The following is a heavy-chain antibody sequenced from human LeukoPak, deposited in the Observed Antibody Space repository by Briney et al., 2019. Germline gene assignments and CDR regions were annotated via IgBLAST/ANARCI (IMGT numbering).Heavy chain of an antibody. J-gene: IGHJ3*02. CDR3: AKDVVAATSGAFDI. CDR1: GFTFDDYA. D-gene: IGHD2-15*01. CDR2: ISWNSGSI. V-gene: IGHV3-9*03. Sequence: GGSLRLSCAASGFTFDDYAMHWVRQAPGKGLEWVSGISWNSGSIGYADSVKGRFTISRDNAKNSLYLQMNSLRAEDMALYYCAKDVVAATSGAFDIWGQGTMVTVSS.